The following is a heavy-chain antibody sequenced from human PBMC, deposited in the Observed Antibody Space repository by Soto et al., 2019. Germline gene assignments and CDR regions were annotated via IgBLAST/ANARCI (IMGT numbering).Heavy chain of an antibody. V-gene: IGHV3-30*18. D-gene: IGHD3-22*01. Sequence: GGSLRLSCEASGFIFNNYGMHWVRRAPGKGLEWVAHISYDGSNEHYVESVKGRFTISRDNSKNTVYLQMNSLRAEDTAVYYFAKDTYYRDSSGYYVFDYWGQGTLVTVSS. CDR1: GFIFNNYG. CDR3: AKDTYYRDSSGYYVFDY. CDR2: ISYDGSNE. J-gene: IGHJ4*02.